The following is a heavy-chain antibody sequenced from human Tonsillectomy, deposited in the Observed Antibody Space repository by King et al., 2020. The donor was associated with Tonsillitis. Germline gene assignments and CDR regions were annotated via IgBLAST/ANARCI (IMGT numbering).Heavy chain of an antibody. CDR1: GGTFSRYS. CDR2: IIPILGMT. V-gene: IGHV1-69*09. CDR3: AKDFFSVLGGQDPVDY. Sequence: QLVQSGAQVKKPGSSVKVSCKASGGTFSRYSISWVRQAPGQGLEWMGRIIPILGMTNYAQKFRGRVTITAGKFTDTAYMELSSLRSEDTAVYYCAKDFFSVLGGQDPVDYWGQGTLVTVSS. D-gene: IGHD2-15*01. J-gene: IGHJ4*02.